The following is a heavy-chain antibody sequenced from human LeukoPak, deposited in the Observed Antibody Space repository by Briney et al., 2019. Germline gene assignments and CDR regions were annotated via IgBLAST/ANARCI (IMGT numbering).Heavy chain of an antibody. CDR1: GGSISSGGYS. CDR2: IYHSGST. V-gene: IGHV4-30-2*01. Sequence: PSETLSLTCAVSGGSISSGGYSWSWIRRPPGKGLEWIGYIYHSGSTYYNPSLKSRVTISVDRSKNQFSLKLSSVTAADTAVYYCARGSLRGPLLFDYWGQETLVTVS. J-gene: IGHJ4*02. D-gene: IGHD2-15*01. CDR3: ARGSLRGPLLFDY.